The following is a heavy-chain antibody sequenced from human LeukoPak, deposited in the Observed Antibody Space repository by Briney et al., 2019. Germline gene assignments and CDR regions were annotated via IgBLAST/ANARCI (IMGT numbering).Heavy chain of an antibody. Sequence: GGSLRLSCAASGFTFSSYAMHWVRQAPGKGLEWVAVISYDGSNKYYADSVKGRFTISRDNSKNTLYLQMNSLRAEDTAVYYCARDLSADIVVVPAAMGVDYWGQGTLVTVSS. CDR2: ISYDGSNK. CDR1: GFTFSSYA. CDR3: ARDLSADIVVVPAAMGVDY. D-gene: IGHD2-2*01. V-gene: IGHV3-30-3*01. J-gene: IGHJ4*02.